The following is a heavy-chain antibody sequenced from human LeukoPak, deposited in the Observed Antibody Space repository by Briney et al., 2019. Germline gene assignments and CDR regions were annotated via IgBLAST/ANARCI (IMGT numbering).Heavy chain of an antibody. V-gene: IGHV3-7*01. CDR2: IKKDGSEK. Sequence: GGSPRLSCAASGFTFSSYWMSWVRQAPGKGLEWVANIKKDGSEKYYVDSVKGRFTISRDNAKNSLYLQMNSLRAEDTAVYYCARDNSEGQWLVGNWFDPWGQGTLVTVSS. CDR1: GFTFSSYW. CDR3: ARDNSEGQWLVGNWFDP. J-gene: IGHJ5*02. D-gene: IGHD6-19*01.